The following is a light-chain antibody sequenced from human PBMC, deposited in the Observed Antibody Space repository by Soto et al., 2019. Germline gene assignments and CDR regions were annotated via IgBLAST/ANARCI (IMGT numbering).Light chain of an antibody. CDR3: QQLRT. J-gene: IGKJ4*01. CDR1: QGISSY. V-gene: IGKV1-9*01. Sequence: DIQLTQSPSFLSASVGDRVIITCRASQGISSYLAWYQQKPGKAPKLLIYAASTLQSGVPSRFSGSGFGTEFTLTISSLQLEDFATYYCQQLRTFGGGTKVDIK. CDR2: AAS.